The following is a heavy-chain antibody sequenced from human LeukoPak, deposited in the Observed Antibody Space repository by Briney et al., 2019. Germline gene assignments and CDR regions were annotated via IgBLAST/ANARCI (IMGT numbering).Heavy chain of an antibody. D-gene: IGHD2-15*01. CDR1: GVILNTYG. CDR2: IRYDGGNQ. V-gene: IGHV3-30*02. J-gene: IGHJ3*02. Sequence: GGSLRLSCVASGVILNTYGMHWVRQAPGKGLEWVAFIRYDGGNQYYADSVKGRFTISRDNAKNTLYLQMNSLRAEDTAVYYCARGCSGGSCYVIWGQGTMVTVSS. CDR3: ARGCSGGSCYVI.